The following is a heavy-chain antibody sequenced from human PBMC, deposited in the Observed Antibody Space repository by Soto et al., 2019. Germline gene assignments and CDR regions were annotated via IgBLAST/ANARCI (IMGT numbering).Heavy chain of an antibody. CDR1: GFTFSSYG. CDR3: AKNIITIFGVPTDYYYYYGMDV. CDR2: ISYDGSNK. Sequence: PGGSLRLSCAASGFTFSSYGMHWVRQAPGKGLEWVAVISYDGSNKYYADSVKGRFTISRDNSKNTLYLQMNSLRAEDTAVYYCAKNIITIFGVPTDYYYYYGMDVWGQGTTVTVSS. D-gene: IGHD3-3*01. V-gene: IGHV3-30*18. J-gene: IGHJ6*02.